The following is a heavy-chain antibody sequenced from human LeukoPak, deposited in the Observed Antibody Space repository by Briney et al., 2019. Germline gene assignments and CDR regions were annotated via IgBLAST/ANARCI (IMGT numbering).Heavy chain of an antibody. D-gene: IGHD3-9*01. Sequence: GGSLRLSXAASGFTFNTYWMHWVGQAPGKGLVWVSRIDSDGSSTSYADSVKGRFTISRDNAKNTLYLQMNSLRAEDSAVYYCTRDYDILWGQGTLVTVSS. CDR2: IDSDGSST. CDR1: GFTFNTYW. J-gene: IGHJ4*02. CDR3: TRDYDIL. V-gene: IGHV3-74*01.